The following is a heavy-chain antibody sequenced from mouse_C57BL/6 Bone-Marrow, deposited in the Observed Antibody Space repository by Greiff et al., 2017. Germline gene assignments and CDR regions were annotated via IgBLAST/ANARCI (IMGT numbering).Heavy chain of an antibody. CDR1: GFTFSDYG. CDR2: ISSGSSTI. J-gene: IGHJ3*01. V-gene: IGHV5-17*01. Sequence: EVMLVESGGGLVKPGGSLKLSCAASGFTFSDYGMHWVRQAPEKGLEWVAYISSGSSTIYYADTVKGRFPISSDNAKNTLFLQMTSLRSEDTAMYYCARRNDYGFAYWGQGTLVTVSA. D-gene: IGHD2-4*01. CDR3: ARRNDYGFAY.